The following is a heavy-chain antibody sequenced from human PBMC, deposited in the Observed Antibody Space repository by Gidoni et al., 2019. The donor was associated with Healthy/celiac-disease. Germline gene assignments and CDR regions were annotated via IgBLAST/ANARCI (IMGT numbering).Heavy chain of an antibody. CDR1: GFSRSTSGVG. V-gene: IGHV2-5*02. J-gene: IGHJ4*02. CDR3: AHSVRWLVHLDY. Sequence: QITLKASGPTLVKPTPTLTLTCTFSGFSRSTSGVGVGWIRQPPGKALEWLALIYWDDDKRYSPSLTSRLTSTKDTSKNQVVLTMTNMDPVDTATYYGAHSVRWLVHLDYWGQGTLVTVSS. CDR2: IYWDDDK. D-gene: IGHD6-19*01.